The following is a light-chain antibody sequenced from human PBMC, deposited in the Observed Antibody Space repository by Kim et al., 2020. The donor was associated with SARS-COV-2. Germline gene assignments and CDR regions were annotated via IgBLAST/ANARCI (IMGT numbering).Light chain of an antibody. Sequence: DIQMTQSPSSVSASVGDRVTITCRASQGISDWLAWYQQKPGKAPKLLIYEASSLQSGVPSRFSGSGYGTDFTLTISSLQPEDFATYYCQQTDSFPLTFCQGTKVEI. CDR3: QQTDSFPLT. CDR2: EAS. V-gene: IGKV1-12*01. CDR1: QGISDW. J-gene: IGKJ1*01.